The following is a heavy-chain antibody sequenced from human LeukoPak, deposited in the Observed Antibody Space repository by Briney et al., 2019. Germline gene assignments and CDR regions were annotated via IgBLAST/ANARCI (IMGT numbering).Heavy chain of an antibody. J-gene: IGHJ5*02. CDR2: INHNSGGT. Sequence: ASVKVSCKASGYDFTAYYIHWVRQAPGQGPEWMGWINHNSGGTKYAQKFQGRVTMTRDTSISTAYMELSGLMSDDAAVYYCARDRGNYYGSGSYYTPWGQGTLVTVSS. CDR3: ARDRGNYYGSGSYYTP. V-gene: IGHV1-2*02. D-gene: IGHD3-10*01. CDR1: GYDFTAYY.